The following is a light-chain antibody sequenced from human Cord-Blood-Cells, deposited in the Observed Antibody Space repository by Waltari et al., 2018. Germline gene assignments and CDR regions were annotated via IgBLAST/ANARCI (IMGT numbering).Light chain of an antibody. V-gene: IGKV1-8*01. Sequence: AIRMTQSPSSFPASTGDRVTITCRASQGISSYLAWYQQKPGKAPKRLIYAASTLQSGVPSRFSGSGSGTDFTLTISCLQSEDFATYYCQQYYSYPYTFGQGTKLEIK. J-gene: IGKJ2*01. CDR1: QGISSY. CDR2: AAS. CDR3: QQYYSYPYT.